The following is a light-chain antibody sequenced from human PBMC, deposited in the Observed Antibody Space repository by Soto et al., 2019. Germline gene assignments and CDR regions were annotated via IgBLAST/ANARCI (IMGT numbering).Light chain of an antibody. CDR1: SSDVGGYNY. CDR3: SSDTSSSTLVV. Sequence: QSALTQPASVSGSPGQSITISCTGTSSDVGGYNYVSWYQQHPGKAPKLMIYDVSNRHSGVSNRFSGSKSGNTASLTISGLQAEDEADYYCSSDTSSSTLVVFGGGTKLTVL. J-gene: IGLJ2*01. V-gene: IGLV2-14*01. CDR2: DVS.